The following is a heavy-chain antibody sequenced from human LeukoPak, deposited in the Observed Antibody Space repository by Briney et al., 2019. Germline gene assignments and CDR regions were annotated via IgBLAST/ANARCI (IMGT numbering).Heavy chain of an antibody. J-gene: IGHJ4*02. Sequence: GSPRHSCEQPLHEFSIARMCSGPDTLGEGVERVCRIKPRMDGDTTDYAAPVEGRFHMSRDDSRNTVTLHMYGLKTEDTAIYYCAHIGKAPAVLVHWGQGTLVTVSS. CDR1: HEFSIAR. CDR2: IKPRMDGDTT. CDR3: AHIGKAPAVLVH. D-gene: IGHD6-25*01. V-gene: IGHV3-15*01.